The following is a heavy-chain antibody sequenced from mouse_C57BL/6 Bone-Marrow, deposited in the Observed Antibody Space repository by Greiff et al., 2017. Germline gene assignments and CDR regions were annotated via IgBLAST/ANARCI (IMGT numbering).Heavy chain of an antibody. Sequence: VKLLESGAELARPGASVKLSCKASGYTFTSYGISWVKQRTGQGLGWIGEIYPRSGNTYYNEKFKGKATLTADKSSSTAYMELRSLTSEDSAVYFCAREGNYYSYYAMDYWGQGTSVTVSS. V-gene: IGHV1-81*01. CDR2: IYPRSGNT. CDR1: GYTFTSYG. J-gene: IGHJ4*01. D-gene: IGHD2-1*01. CDR3: AREGNYYSYYAMDY.